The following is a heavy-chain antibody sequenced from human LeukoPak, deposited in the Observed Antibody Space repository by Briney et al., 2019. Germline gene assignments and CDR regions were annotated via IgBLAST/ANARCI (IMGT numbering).Heavy chain of an antibody. V-gene: IGHV3-33*06. CDR1: GFTFSSYG. Sequence: GGSLRLSCAASGFTFSSYGMHAVRQAPRKGLEWVAVIWYDGSNKYYADSVKGRFTISRDNSKNPLYLQMNSLRAEDTAVYYCAKDGGYDFWSGQQYYYYYMDVWGKGTTVTVSS. D-gene: IGHD3-3*01. J-gene: IGHJ6*03. CDR2: IWYDGSNK. CDR3: AKDGGYDFWSGQQYYYYYMDV.